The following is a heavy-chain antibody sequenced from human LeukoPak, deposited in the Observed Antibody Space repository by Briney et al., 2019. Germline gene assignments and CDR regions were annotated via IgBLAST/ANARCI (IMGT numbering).Heavy chain of an antibody. CDR2: IYTSGST. Sequence: SETLSLTCTVSGGSISSYYWSWIRQPAGKGLEWIGRIYTSGSTNYNPSLKSRVTMSVDTSKDQFSLKLSSVTAADTAVYYCARGKLHYPYNWFDPWGQGTLVTVSS. CDR3: ARGKLHYPYNWFDP. V-gene: IGHV4-4*07. CDR1: GGSISSYY. J-gene: IGHJ5*02. D-gene: IGHD1-7*01.